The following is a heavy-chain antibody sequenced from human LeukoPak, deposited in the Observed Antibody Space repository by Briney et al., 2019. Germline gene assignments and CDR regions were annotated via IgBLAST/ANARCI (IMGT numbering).Heavy chain of an antibody. J-gene: IGHJ4*02. V-gene: IGHV3-23*01. D-gene: IGHD3-22*01. Sequence: GGTLRLSCAASGFTFSSYAMSWVRQAPGKGLEWVSAISGSGGSTYYADSVKGRFTISRDNSKNTLYLQMNSLRAEDTAVYYCAKKVNYDSSGYYAYWGQGTLVTVSS. CDR2: ISGSGGST. CDR3: AKKVNYDSSGYYAY. CDR1: GFTFSSYA.